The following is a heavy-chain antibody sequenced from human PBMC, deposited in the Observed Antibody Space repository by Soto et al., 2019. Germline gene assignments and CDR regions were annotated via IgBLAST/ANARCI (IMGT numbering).Heavy chain of an antibody. CDR3: ARESEKRYGVDGRSYYYGMDV. V-gene: IGHV3-11*05. J-gene: IGHJ6*02. CDR2: ISSRSSYT. Sequence: QVPLVESGGGLVKPGGSLRLSCAASGFTFSDYYMSWIRQAPGKGLEWVSYISSRSSYTNYADSVKGRVTISRDNAKNSLYLQMNSLRAEDTAVYYCARESEKRYGVDGRSYYYGMDVWGPGTTVTVSS. CDR1: GFTFSDYY. D-gene: IGHD4-17*01.